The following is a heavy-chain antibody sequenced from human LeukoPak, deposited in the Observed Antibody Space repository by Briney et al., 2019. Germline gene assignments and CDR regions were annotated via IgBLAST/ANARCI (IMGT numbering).Heavy chain of an antibody. V-gene: IGHV3-48*03. CDR3: AIYRSYGDRDY. CDR1: GFTFRSYE. D-gene: IGHD4-17*01. J-gene: IGHJ4*02. Sequence: GGSLRLSCAASGFTFRSYEMNWVRQAPGKGLEWVSYISSSGSTIYYADSVKGRFTISRDNAKNSLYLQMNSLRAEDTAVYYCAIYRSYGDRDYWGQGTLVTVSS. CDR2: ISSSGSTI.